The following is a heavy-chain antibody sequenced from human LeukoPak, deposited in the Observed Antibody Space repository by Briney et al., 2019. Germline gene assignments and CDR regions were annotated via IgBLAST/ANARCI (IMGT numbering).Heavy chain of an antibody. D-gene: IGHD5-18*01. J-gene: IGHJ4*02. CDR3: ARDAGSYSYGENKLDY. V-gene: IGHV1-46*01. Sequence: ASVKVSCKASGYTFTSYYMHWVRQAPGQGLEWMGIINPSGGSTSYAQKFQGRVTMTRDTSTSTVYMELSSLRSEDTAAYYCARDAGSYSYGENKLDYWGQGTLVTVSS. CDR1: GYTFTSYY. CDR2: INPSGGST.